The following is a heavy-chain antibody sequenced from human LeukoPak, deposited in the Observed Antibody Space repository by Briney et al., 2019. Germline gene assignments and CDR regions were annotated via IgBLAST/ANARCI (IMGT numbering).Heavy chain of an antibody. CDR2: IYYSGSN. J-gene: IGHJ5*02. Sequence: PSETLSLTRTVSGGSISSSSYYWGWLRQPPGKGLVWIGSIYYSGSNYYNPSLKRLVTISVDTSKNQFCLKLSSVTAADTAVYYCARQPPRSILGAGNGWFDPWGQGTLVTVSS. V-gene: IGHV4-39*07. CDR3: ARQPPRSILGAGNGWFDP. D-gene: IGHD1-26*01. CDR1: GGSISSSSYY.